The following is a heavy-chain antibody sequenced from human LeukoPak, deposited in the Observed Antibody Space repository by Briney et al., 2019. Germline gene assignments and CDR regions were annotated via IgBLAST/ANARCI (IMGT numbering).Heavy chain of an antibody. D-gene: IGHD4-17*01. CDR1: GFTLSSYW. J-gene: IGHJ4*02. CDR3: AKGRGLSYDYGVDY. CDR2: IRQDGSEK. Sequence: GGSLRLSCAASGFTLSSYWMSWVRQAPGKGLEWVANIRQDGSEKNYVDSVKGRFTISRDNAKNSLYLQMNSLRAEDMASYYCAKGRGLSYDYGVDYWGQGTLVTVSS. V-gene: IGHV3-7*03.